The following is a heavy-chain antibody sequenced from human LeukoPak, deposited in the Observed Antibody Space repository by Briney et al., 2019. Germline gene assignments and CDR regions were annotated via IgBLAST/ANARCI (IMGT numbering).Heavy chain of an antibody. CDR3: ASPAYCGGDCYSVGY. CDR2: ISNNNRYT. Sequence: GSLRLSCAASGFTFSGHYMAWIRQAPGKGLEWISYISNNNRYTNYADSVKGRFTISRDNAKNSLYLQMNSLRAEDTAVYYCASPAYCGGDCYSVGYWGQGTLVTVSS. CDR1: GFTFSGHY. D-gene: IGHD2-21*02. J-gene: IGHJ4*02. V-gene: IGHV3-11*06.